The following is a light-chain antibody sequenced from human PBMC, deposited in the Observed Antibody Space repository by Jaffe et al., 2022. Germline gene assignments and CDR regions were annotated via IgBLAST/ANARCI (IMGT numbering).Light chain of an antibody. CDR1: QSVSSSY. Sequence: EIVLTQSPSTLSLSPGERATLSCRASQSVSSSYLAWYQQKPGQAPRLLIYGASSRVTGIPDRFSGSGSGTDFTLTISRLEPEDFAVYYCQQYGSSPRITFGPGTKVDVK. V-gene: IGKV3-20*01. J-gene: IGKJ3*01. CDR3: QQYGSSPRIT. CDR2: GAS.